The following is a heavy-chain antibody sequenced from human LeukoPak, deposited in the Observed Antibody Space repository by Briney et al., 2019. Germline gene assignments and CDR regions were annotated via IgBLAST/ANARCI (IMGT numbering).Heavy chain of an antibody. D-gene: IGHD3-10*01. CDR3: ATHYYASGNYYNPIFY. V-gene: IGHV3-30*02. CDR2: IRYDESDK. J-gene: IGHJ4*02. Sequence: GGSLRLSCAASGFTFSRYGMHWVRQAPGKGLEWVAFIRYDESDKKYKDSVEGRFTVSKDNSKNTLSLQMHSLRVEDTAVYYCATHYYASGNYYNPIFYWGQGALVTVPS. CDR1: GFTFSRYG.